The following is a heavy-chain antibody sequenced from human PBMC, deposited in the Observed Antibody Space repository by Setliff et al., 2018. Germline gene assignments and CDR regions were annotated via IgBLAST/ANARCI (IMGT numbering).Heavy chain of an antibody. CDR2: MHHSGIV. V-gene: IGHV4-38-2*01. CDR3: ARYLAGEVGISGWFDP. J-gene: IGHJ5*02. Sequence: SETLSLTCAVSGYSINSDYYWGWIRQPPGKGLEWVASMHHSGIVYYNPSLRSRVIMSVDTSKYQVSLDLTSVTAADTAVYYCARYLAGEVGISGWFDPWGKGTQVTVSS. D-gene: IGHD1-26*01. CDR1: GYSINSDYY.